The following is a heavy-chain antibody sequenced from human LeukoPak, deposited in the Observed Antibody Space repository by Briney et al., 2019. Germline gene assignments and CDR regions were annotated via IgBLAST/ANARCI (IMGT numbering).Heavy chain of an antibody. CDR3: ARDLYDSGAYSSPIDY. CDR2: ISNSSSYI. D-gene: IGHD3-22*01. V-gene: IGHV3-21*01. Sequence: GGSLRLSCAAYGFTLSSHSMNWVRQAPGKGLEWVSSISNSSSYIQSADSVKGRFTISRDNAKNSLYRQMNSLRAEDTAVYYCARDLYDSGAYSSPIDYWGQGTLVTVSS. J-gene: IGHJ4*02. CDR1: GFTLSSHS.